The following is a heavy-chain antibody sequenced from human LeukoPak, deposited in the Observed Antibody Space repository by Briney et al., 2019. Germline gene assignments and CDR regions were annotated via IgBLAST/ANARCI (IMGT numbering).Heavy chain of an antibody. D-gene: IGHD6-19*01. CDR1: GYTFTGYY. CDR2: INPNSGGT. J-gene: IGHJ4*02. Sequence: ASVKVSCKASGYTFTGYYMHWVRQAPGQGLEWMGWINPNSGGTNYAQKFQGWVTMTRDTSISTAYMGLSRLRSDDTAVYYCARSGYSSGWYSTHFDYWGQGTLVTVSS. CDR3: ARSGYSSGWYSTHFDY. V-gene: IGHV1-2*04.